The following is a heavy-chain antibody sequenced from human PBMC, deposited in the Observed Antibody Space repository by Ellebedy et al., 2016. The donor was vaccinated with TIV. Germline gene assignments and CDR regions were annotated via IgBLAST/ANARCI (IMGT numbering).Heavy chain of an antibody. Sequence: MPSETLSLTCTVSGGSISNSDYYWNWIRQPPGKGLEWIGFIFHTGDTNYSPSLKSRVAISLDTSKNQFSLKLTPVTDADTAVYYCARGGASSKYFDYWGLGTLVTVSS. J-gene: IGHJ4*02. CDR2: IFHTGDT. CDR3: ARGGASSKYFDY. V-gene: IGHV4-61*08. CDR1: GGSISNSDYY.